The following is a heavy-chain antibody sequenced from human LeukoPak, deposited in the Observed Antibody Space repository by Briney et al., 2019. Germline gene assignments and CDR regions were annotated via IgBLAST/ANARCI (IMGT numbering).Heavy chain of an antibody. CDR3: ARDLSFGSLDF. CDR2: MWYDRSRE. V-gene: IGHV3-33*01. D-gene: IGHD1-26*01. J-gene: IGHJ4*02. Sequence: GGSLRLSCAASGFILSTHGMHWVRQAPGKGLEWVAGMWYDRSREDYADSVKGRFTISRDMSKDTLNLQMNSLRVEDTAMFYCARDLSFGSLDFRGQGTLVTVSS. CDR1: GFILSTHG.